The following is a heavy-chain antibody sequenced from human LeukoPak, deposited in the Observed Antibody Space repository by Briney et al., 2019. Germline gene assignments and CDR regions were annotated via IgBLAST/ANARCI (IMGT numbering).Heavy chain of an antibody. CDR3: AKGGDYGFDY. J-gene: IGHJ4*02. V-gene: IGHV3-23*01. CDR2: ISDSGGNT. D-gene: IGHD4-17*01. CDR1: GITLSNYG. Sequence: GGSLRLSCAVSGITLSNYGMSWVRQAPGKGLGWVAGISDSGGNTKYADSVKGRFTISRDNSKNTLYLQMNSLRAGDTAVYYCAKGGDYGFDYWGQGTLVTVSS.